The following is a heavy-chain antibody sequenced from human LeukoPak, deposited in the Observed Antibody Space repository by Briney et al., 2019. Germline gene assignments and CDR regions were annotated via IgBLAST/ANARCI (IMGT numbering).Heavy chain of an antibody. CDR3: VRDRNYFEALQRSY. CDR1: GFTFSDYY. D-gene: IGHD1-7*01. J-gene: IGHJ4*02. Sequence: GGSLRLSCAASGFTFSDYYMSWIRQAPGKGLEWVSYISSSSSYTNYADSVKGRFTISRDNAKNSLYLQMNSLRVEDTAVYFCVRDRNYFEALQRSYWGQGTLVTVSS. CDR2: ISSSSSYT. V-gene: IGHV3-11*05.